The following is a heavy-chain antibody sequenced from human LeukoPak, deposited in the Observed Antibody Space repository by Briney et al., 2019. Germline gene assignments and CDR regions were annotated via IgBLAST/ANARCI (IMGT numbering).Heavy chain of an antibody. V-gene: IGHV3-9*02. CDR3: AKSYINYGGNSADAFDI. D-gene: IGHD4-23*01. J-gene: IGHJ3*02. Sequence: PGSSQRLSCAASGLTSDDYAMHWVRQAPGKGLEWVAGISRNSDTIGYADSVKGRFTIFRDNAKNSLYLQINSLRIEDMGLYYCAKSYINYGGNSADAFDIWGQGTMVTVSS. CDR2: ISRNSDTI. CDR1: GLTSDDYA.